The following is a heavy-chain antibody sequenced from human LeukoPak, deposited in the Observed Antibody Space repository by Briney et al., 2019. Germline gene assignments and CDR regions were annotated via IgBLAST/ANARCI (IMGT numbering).Heavy chain of an antibody. D-gene: IGHD5-18*01. CDR1: GFTFSSYA. V-gene: IGHV3-21*01. CDR3: ARDSRGYSYGC. CDR2: IGASGSHT. Sequence: KAGGSLRLSCAASGFTFSSYAMSWVRQAPGKGLEWVSGIGASGSHTYFADSVKGRFTISRDNAKNSLYLQMNSLRAEDTAVYYCARDSRGYSYGCWGQGTLVTVSS. J-gene: IGHJ4*02.